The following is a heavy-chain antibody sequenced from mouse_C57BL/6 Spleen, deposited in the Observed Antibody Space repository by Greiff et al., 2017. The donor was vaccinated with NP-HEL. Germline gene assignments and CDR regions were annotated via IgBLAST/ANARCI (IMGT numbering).Heavy chain of an antibody. V-gene: IGHV5-9-1*02. D-gene: IGHD2-5*01. Sequence: DVKLVESGEGLVKPGGSLKLSCAASGFTFSSSAMSWVRQTPEKRLEWVAYISSGGDYIYYADTVKGRFTISRDNARNTLYLQMSSLKSEDTAMYYCTREGAYYSNYEGFAYWGQGTLVTVSA. CDR1: GFTFSSSA. CDR2: ISSGGDYI. J-gene: IGHJ3*01. CDR3: TREGAYYSNYEGFAY.